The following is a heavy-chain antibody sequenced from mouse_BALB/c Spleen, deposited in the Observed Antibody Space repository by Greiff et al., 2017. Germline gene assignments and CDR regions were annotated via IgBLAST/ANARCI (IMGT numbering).Heavy chain of an antibody. CDR3: AREGGTRGFAY. D-gene: IGHD4-1*01. CDR1: GISITTGNYR. V-gene: IGHV3-5*02. CDR2: IYYSGTI. Sequence: EVKLEESGPGLVKPSQTVSLTCTVTGISITTGNYRWSWIRQFPGNKLEWIGYIYYSGTITYNPSLTSRTTITRDTSKNQFFLEMNSLTAEDTATYYCAREGGTRGFAYWGQGTLVTVSA. J-gene: IGHJ3*01.